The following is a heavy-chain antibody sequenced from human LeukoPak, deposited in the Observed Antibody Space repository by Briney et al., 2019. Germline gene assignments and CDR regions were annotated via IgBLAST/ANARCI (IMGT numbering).Heavy chain of an antibody. Sequence: SETLSLTCTVSGGSISSYYWSWIRQPPGKGLEWIGYIYYSGSTNYNPSLKSRVTISVDTSKSQFSLKLSSVTAADTAVYYCAGHMYSQDAFDIWGQGTMVTVSS. J-gene: IGHJ3*02. V-gene: IGHV4-59*08. CDR2: IYYSGST. CDR1: GGSISSYY. D-gene: IGHD6-13*01. CDR3: AGHMYSQDAFDI.